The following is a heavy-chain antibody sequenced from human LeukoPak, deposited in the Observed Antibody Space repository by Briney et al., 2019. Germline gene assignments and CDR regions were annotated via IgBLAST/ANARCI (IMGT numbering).Heavy chain of an antibody. CDR1: GGSISSYY. J-gene: IGHJ4*02. V-gene: IGHV4-59*01. D-gene: IGHD6-13*01. Sequence: SETLSLTCTVSGGSISSYYWSRIRQPPGKGLEWIGYIYYSGSTNYNPSLKSRVTISVDTSKNQFSLKLSSVTAADTAVYYCARGIAAAELDFDYWGQGTLVTVSS. CDR2: IYYSGST. CDR3: ARGIAAAELDFDY.